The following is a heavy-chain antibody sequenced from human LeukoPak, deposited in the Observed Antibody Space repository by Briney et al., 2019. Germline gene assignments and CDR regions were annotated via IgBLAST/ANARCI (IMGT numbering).Heavy chain of an antibody. D-gene: IGHD2/OR15-2a*01. Sequence: GGSLRLSCAASGFTFSSYAMSWVRQAPGKGLEWVSTISGDGTETFFAGSVRGRFTISRDNSKSTVSLQMNSLRVEDMAVYYCAKGGHYYFFDYWGRGTLVIVSS. CDR3: AKGGHYYFFDY. CDR1: GFTFSSYA. CDR2: ISGDGTET. V-gene: IGHV3-23*01. J-gene: IGHJ4*02.